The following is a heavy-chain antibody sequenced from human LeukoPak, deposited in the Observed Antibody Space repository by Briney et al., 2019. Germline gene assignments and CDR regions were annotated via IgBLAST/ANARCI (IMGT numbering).Heavy chain of an antibody. CDR3: ARSFSGYYDFWSGYRSLYY. V-gene: IGHV4-38-2*02. J-gene: IGHJ4*02. CDR2: IYHSGST. D-gene: IGHD3-3*01. CDR1: GYSISSGYY. Sequence: SETLSLTCTVSGYSISSGYYWGWIRQPPGKGLEWIGSIYHSGSTYYNPSLKSRVTISVDTSKNQFSLKLSSVTAADTAVYYCARSFSGYYDFWSGYRSLYYWGQGTLVTVPS.